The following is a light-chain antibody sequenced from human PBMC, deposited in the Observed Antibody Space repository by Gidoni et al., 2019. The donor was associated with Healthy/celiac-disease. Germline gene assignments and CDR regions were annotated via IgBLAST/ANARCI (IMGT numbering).Light chain of an antibody. V-gene: IGKV3-15*01. CDR1: QSVSSN. CDR3: QQYNNWPPGT. Sequence: ELVMTQSPATLSVSPGERATLSCRASQSVSSNLDWYQQKPGQAPRPLIYGASTRATGNPARFSGSGSGTEFTLTISSLQSEDFAVYYCQQYNNWPPGTFGQGTKVEIK. J-gene: IGKJ1*01. CDR2: GAS.